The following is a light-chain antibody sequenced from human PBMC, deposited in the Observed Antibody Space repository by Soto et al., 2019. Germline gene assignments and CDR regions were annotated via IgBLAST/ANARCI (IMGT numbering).Light chain of an antibody. CDR2: GAS. Sequence: EIVMTQSPATLSVSPGERATLSCRASQSVSSNLAWYQQNPGQAPRLLIYGASTRATGIPARFSGSGSGTEFTLTISSLQSEDFGVYYCQQYNNWPPGTFGQGTKVDIK. CDR1: QSVSSN. V-gene: IGKV3-15*01. J-gene: IGKJ2*02. CDR3: QQYNNWPPGT.